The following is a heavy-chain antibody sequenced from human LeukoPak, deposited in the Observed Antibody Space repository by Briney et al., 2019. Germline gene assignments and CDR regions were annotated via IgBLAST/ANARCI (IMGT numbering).Heavy chain of an antibody. D-gene: IGHD1-1*01. CDR1: GFTFSTYA. CDR3: AKGRGTPYYFDY. V-gene: IGHV3-23*01. CDR2: ISGGGDTV. Sequence: AGGSLRLSCAASGFTFSTYAMTWVRQAPGKGLEWVSVISGGGDTVYYADSWKGRLTISRDNSKNTLYLQMNSLRAEDTAVYYCAKGRGTPYYFDYWGQGTLVTVSS. J-gene: IGHJ4*02.